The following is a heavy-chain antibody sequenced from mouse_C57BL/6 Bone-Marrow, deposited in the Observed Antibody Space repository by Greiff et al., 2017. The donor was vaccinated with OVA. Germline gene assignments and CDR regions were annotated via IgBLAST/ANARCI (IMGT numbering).Heavy chain of an antibody. CDR3: ARDIDYDFDY. CDR2: ISDGGSYT. Sequence: EVKLMESGGGLVKPGGSLKLSCAASGFTFSSYAMSWVRQTPEKRLEWVATISDGGSYTYYPDNVKGRFTISRDNAKNNLYLQMSHLKSEDTAMYYCARDIDYDFDYWGQGTTLTVSS. V-gene: IGHV5-4*01. CDR1: GFTFSSYA. J-gene: IGHJ2*01. D-gene: IGHD2-4*01.